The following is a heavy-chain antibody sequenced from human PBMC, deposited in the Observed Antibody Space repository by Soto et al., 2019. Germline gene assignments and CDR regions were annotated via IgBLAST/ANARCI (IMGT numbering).Heavy chain of an antibody. CDR2: IYYSGST. V-gene: IGHV4-59*08. D-gene: IGHD4-17*01. CDR1: GGSISSYY. CDR3: ARNYGGNVDY. Sequence: SETLSLTCTVSGGSISSYYWSWIRQPPGKGLEWIGYIYYSGSTNYNPSLKSRVTISVDTSKNQFSLKLSSVTAADTAVYYCARNYGGNVDYWGQGTLVTVS. J-gene: IGHJ4*02.